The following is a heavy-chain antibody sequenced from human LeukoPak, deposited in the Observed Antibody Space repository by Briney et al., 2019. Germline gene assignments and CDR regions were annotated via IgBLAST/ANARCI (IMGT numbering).Heavy chain of an antibody. D-gene: IGHD2-21*02. Sequence: GASVKVSCKASGYTFASYYMHWVRQAPGQGLEWMGIINPSGGSTSYAQKFQGRVTMTRDTSTSTVYMELSSLRSEDTAAYYCARDLAYCGGDCISDYYYYYYGMDVWGQGTTVTVSS. V-gene: IGHV1-46*01. CDR2: INPSGGST. J-gene: IGHJ6*02. CDR3: ARDLAYCGGDCISDYYYYYYGMDV. CDR1: GYTFASYY.